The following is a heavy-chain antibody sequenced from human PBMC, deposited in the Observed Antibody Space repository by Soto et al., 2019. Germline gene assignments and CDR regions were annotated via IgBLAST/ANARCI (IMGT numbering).Heavy chain of an antibody. D-gene: IGHD6-13*01. Sequence: QVQLVQSGAEVKKPGASVKVSCKASGYTFTSYGISWVRQAPGQGLEWMGWISAYNGNTNYAQKLQGRVTMTTDTCTSRSYMEVRSLRSDDTAVYYCARNKEQLVYYYCYGMDVWGQGTTVTVSS. CDR3: ARNKEQLVYYYCYGMDV. J-gene: IGHJ6*02. V-gene: IGHV1-18*01. CDR2: ISAYNGNT. CDR1: GYTFTSYG.